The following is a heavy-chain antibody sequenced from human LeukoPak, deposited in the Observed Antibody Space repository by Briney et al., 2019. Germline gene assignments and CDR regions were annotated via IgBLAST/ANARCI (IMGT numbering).Heavy chain of an antibody. Sequence: KPSETLSLTCAVYGGSFSGYYWSWIRQPPGKGLEWIGEINHSGSTNYNPSLKSRVTISVDTSKNQSSLKLSSVTAADTAVYYCARMKRSQYYYDSSGYYYWGQGTLVTVPS. CDR2: INHSGST. V-gene: IGHV4-34*01. CDR1: GGSFSGYY. CDR3: ARMKRSQYYYDSSGYYY. J-gene: IGHJ4*02. D-gene: IGHD3-22*01.